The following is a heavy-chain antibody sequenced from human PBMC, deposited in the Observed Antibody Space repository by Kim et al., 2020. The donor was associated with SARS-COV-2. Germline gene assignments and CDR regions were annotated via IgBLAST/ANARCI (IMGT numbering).Heavy chain of an antibody. CDR2: IIPIFGTA. J-gene: IGHJ6*02. CDR3: ASQPRGVVVAASHYYGMDV. D-gene: IGHD2-15*01. Sequence: SVKVSCKASGGTFSSYAISWVRQAPGQGLEWMGGIIPIFGTANYAQKFQGRVTITADESTSTAYMELSSLRSEDTAVYYCASQPRGVVVAASHYYGMDVWGQGTTVTVSS. V-gene: IGHV1-69*13. CDR1: GGTFSSYA.